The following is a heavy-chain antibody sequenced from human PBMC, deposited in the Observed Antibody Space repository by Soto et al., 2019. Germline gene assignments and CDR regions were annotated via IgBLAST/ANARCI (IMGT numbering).Heavy chain of an antibody. V-gene: IGHV4-39*01. CDR2: IYYSGST. D-gene: IGHD3-10*01. CDR1: GGSISSSSYY. Sequence: SETLSLTCTVSGGSISSSSYYRGWIRQPPGKGLEWIGSIYYSGSTYYNPSLKSRVTISVDTSKNQFSLKLSSVTAADTAVYYCLQRGWFGEPEYGMAVWGQGTTVTVSS. J-gene: IGHJ6*02. CDR3: LQRGWFGEPEYGMAV.